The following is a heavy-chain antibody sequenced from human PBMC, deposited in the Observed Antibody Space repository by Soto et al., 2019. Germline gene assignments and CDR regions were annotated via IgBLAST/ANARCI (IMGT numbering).Heavy chain of an antibody. D-gene: IGHD2-2*01. CDR1: GGTFSSYA. CDR3: ARSQGSSTSLEIYYYYYYGMAV. CDR2: IIPISGTA. V-gene: IGHV1-69*13. Sequence: GASVKGSCKASGGTFSSYAISWVRQAPGQGLEWMGGIIPISGTANYAQKFQGRVTITADESTSTAYMELSSLRSEDTAVYYCARSQGSSTSLEIYYYYYYGMAVWGQGTTVPVSS. J-gene: IGHJ6*02.